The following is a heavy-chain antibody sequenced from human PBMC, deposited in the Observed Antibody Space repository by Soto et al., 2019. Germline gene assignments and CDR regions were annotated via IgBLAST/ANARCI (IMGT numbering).Heavy chain of an antibody. CDR1: GYTFTSYY. CDR2: INPSGGST. V-gene: IGHV1-46*01. CDR3: ARDPILVFLDPPSYGMDV. D-gene: IGHD3-3*02. J-gene: IGHJ6*02. Sequence: ASVKVSCKASGYTFTSYYMRWVRQAPGQGLEWMGIINPSGGSTSYAQKFQGRVTMTRDTSTSTVYMELSSLRSEDTAVYYCARDPILVFLDPPSYGMDVWGQGTTVTVS.